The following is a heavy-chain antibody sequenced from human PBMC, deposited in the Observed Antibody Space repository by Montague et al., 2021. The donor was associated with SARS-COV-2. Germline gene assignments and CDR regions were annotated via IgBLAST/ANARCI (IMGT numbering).Heavy chain of an antibody. CDR1: GGSISSSSYY. D-gene: IGHD6-19*01. V-gene: IGHV4-39*01. Sequence: SETLSLTCTVSGGSISSSSYYWGWIRQRPGKGLEGIGSICYSGSTYSNPSLKSRVSIYVATSKNHFSLKLSAVTAADTAVYYCARQENSSGWFKPDAFDIWGQGTMVTVSS. CDR2: ICYSGST. J-gene: IGHJ3*02. CDR3: ARQENSSGWFKPDAFDI.